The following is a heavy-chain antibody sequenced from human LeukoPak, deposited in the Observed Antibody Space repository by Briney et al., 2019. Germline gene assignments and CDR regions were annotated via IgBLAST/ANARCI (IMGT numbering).Heavy chain of an antibody. D-gene: IGHD3-10*01. CDR3: ARGRYYGSGALVYFDY. V-gene: IGHV4-38-2*02. CDR1: GYSISSGHY. CDR2: IYHSGST. Sequence: SETLSLTCTVSGYSISSGHYWGWIRQPPGKGLEWIGSIYHSGSTYYNPSLKSRVTISVDTSKNQFSLKLTSVTAADTAVYYCARGRYYGSGALVYFDYWGQGTLVTVSS. J-gene: IGHJ4*02.